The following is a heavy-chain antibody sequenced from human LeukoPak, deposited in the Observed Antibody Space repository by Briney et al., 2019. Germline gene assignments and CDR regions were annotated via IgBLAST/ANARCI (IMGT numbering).Heavy chain of an antibody. D-gene: IGHD3-10*01. CDR2: IKEDGSES. CDR3: AKAGLLWFGESWMDV. CDR1: GFIFNTYW. J-gene: IGHJ6*02. Sequence: GGSLRLSCAASGFIFNTYWMTWVRQAPGKGLEWVAHIKEDGSESHYVDSVKGRFTISRDNAKNSLYLQMSSLRAEDTAVYFCAKAGLLWFGESWMDVWGQGTTVTVSS. V-gene: IGHV3-7*01.